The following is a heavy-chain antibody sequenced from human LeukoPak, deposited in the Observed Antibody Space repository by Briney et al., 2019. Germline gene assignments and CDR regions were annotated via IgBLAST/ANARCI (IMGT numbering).Heavy chain of an antibody. D-gene: IGHD6-19*01. Sequence: GRSLRLSCAASGFTFSSYGMYWVRQAPGKGLEWVAVIWYDGSNKYYADSVKGRFTISRDNSKNTLYLQMNSLRAEDTAVYYCARDRGGSSGWYTFNYWGQGTLVTVSS. CDR2: IWYDGSNK. CDR3: ARDRGGSSGWYTFNY. V-gene: IGHV3-33*01. J-gene: IGHJ4*02. CDR1: GFTFSSYG.